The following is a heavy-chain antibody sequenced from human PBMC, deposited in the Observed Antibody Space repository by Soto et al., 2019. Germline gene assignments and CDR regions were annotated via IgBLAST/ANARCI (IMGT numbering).Heavy chain of an antibody. CDR1: GFTFSNSA. CDR3: AKVQEFCGYNCYTVDS. Sequence: EVQLLESGGGLAQPGGSLRLSCAASGFTFSNSAMSWVRQVPGKGLEWAAGISSGGGHTNYADSVKGRFTISRDNFKDTIYLQMNSLRAEDTALYYCAKVQEFCGYNCYTVDSWGQGALVTVSS. J-gene: IGHJ4*02. V-gene: IGHV3-23*01. CDR2: ISSGGGHT. D-gene: IGHD2-21*02.